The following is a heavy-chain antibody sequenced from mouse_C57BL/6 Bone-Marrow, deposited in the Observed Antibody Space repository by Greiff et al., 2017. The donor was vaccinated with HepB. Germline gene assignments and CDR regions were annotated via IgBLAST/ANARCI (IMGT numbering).Heavy chain of an antibody. J-gene: IGHJ4*01. V-gene: IGHV1-55*01. CDR3: AREKTGTDAMDY. CDR1: GYTFTSYW. Sequence: VQLQQPGAELVKPGASVKMSCKASGYTFTSYWITWVKQRPGQGLEWIGDIYPGSGSTNYNEKFKSKATLTVDTSSSTAYMQLSSLTSEDSAVYYCAREKTGTDAMDYWGQGTSVTVSS. D-gene: IGHD4-1*01. CDR2: IYPGSGST.